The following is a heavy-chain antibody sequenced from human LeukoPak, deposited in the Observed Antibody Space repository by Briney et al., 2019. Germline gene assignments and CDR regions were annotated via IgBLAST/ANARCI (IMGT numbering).Heavy chain of an antibody. J-gene: IGHJ3*02. V-gene: IGHV3-30*04. D-gene: IGHD3-10*01. CDR3: ARDDYYGSGSYWGAFDI. Sequence: GGSLRLSCAASGFTFSSYAMHWVRQAPGKGLEWVAVISYDGSNKYYADSVKGRFTISRDNSKNSLYLQMNSLRAEDTAMYYCARDDYYGSGSYWGAFDIWGQGTMVTVSS. CDR1: GFTFSSYA. CDR2: ISYDGSNK.